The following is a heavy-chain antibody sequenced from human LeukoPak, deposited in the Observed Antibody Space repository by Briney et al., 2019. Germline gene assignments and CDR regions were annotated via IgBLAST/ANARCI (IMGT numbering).Heavy chain of an antibody. CDR3: ARGAADRNNYYYYIDV. V-gene: IGHV4-34*01. CDR2: INHTGTT. CDR1: GGSFNTYY. J-gene: IGHJ6*03. D-gene: IGHD1/OR15-1a*01. Sequence: PSETLSLTCAVYGGSFNTYYWNWIRQSPGKGLEWIGEINHTGTTNYNPSLKSRFTISVDTSKNQFSLKLTSVTAADTAVYYCARGAADRNNYYYYIDVWGEGTTVTVSS.